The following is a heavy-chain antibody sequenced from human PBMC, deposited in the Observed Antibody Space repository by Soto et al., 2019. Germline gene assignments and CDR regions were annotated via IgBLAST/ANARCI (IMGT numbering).Heavy chain of an antibody. D-gene: IGHD4-17*01. CDR2: FDHEHGGT. V-gene: IGHV1-24*01. Sequence: QVQLVQSGAEVKRPGASVRVSCKVSGYTRTELSMHWVRQAPGTGLEGMGGFDHEHGGTVYAQKFQGRVTMAEDTPAHTAYMELSSRTSEDTAVYYGATEAVSYGVGLHWGQGTLVTVSS. J-gene: IGHJ4*02. CDR1: GYTRTELS. CDR3: ATEAVSYGVGLH.